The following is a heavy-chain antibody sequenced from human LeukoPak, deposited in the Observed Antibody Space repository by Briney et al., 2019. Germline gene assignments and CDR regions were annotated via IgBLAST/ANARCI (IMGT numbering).Heavy chain of an antibody. V-gene: IGHV4-39*01. Sequence: SETLSLTCTVSGGSISSSSYYWGWIRQPPGRGLEWIGSIYYSGSTYYNPSLKSRVTISVDTSKNQFSLKLSSVTAADTAVYYCARHSRPLFDYWGQGALVTVSS. CDR3: ARHSRPLFDY. J-gene: IGHJ4*02. CDR1: GGSISSSSYY. CDR2: IYYSGST. D-gene: IGHD6-13*01.